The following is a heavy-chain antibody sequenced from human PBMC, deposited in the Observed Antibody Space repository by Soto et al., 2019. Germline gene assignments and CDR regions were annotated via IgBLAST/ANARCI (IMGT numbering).Heavy chain of an antibody. CDR1: GASFTSYW. V-gene: IGHV5-51*01. D-gene: IGHD6-19*01. J-gene: IGHJ3*02. CDR3: ARRRSRGWYRGDAVDI. CDR2: IYPGDSDT. Sequence: GESLKISCKGSGASFTSYWIGWVRQMPGKGLEWMGIIYPGDSDTRYSPSFQGQVTIPAEKSISTAYLQWSSLKASDTAMYYRARRRSRGWYRGDAVDIWGQVTMVTV.